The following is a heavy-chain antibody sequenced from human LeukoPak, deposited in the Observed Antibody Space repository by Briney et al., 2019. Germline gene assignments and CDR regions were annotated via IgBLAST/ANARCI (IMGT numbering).Heavy chain of an antibody. Sequence: SETLSLTCTVSGDSISSYYWSWIRQPPGKGLEWIGYIYYSGSTTYNPSLKSRVTISLDTSKNQFSLKLSSVTAADTAVYYCARDGYSYGYGAFDIWGQGTMVTVSS. V-gene: IGHV4-59*01. CDR2: IYYSGST. CDR3: ARDGYSYGYGAFDI. CDR1: GDSISSYY. D-gene: IGHD5-18*01. J-gene: IGHJ3*02.